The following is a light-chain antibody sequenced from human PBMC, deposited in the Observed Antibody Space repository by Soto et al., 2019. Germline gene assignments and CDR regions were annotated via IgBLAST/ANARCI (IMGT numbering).Light chain of an antibody. CDR2: AAS. CDR3: QLSYSTPHYT. V-gene: IGKV1-39*01. J-gene: IGKJ2*01. CDR1: QSISSY. Sequence: DIQMTQSPSSLSASVGDRVTITCRASQSISSYLNWYQQKPGKAPKLLIYAASSLQSGVPSRFSGSGSGTDFTLTISSLQPEDFATYYFQLSYSTPHYTF.